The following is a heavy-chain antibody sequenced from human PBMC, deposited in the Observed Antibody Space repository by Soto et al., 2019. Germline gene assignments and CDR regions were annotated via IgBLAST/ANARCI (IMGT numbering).Heavy chain of an antibody. CDR1: GFTFSNYG. D-gene: IGHD1-1*01. CDR2: ILYDGSNK. Sequence: LRLSCAASGFTFSNYGMHWVRQTPGKGLEWVALILYDGSNKYYADSVKGRFTISRDNSKNTLYLQVSSLRAEDTAVYYCAKSRDAYNFYFYYGMDVWGQGTSVTVSS. CDR3: AKSRDAYNFYFYYGMDV. J-gene: IGHJ6*02. V-gene: IGHV3-30*18.